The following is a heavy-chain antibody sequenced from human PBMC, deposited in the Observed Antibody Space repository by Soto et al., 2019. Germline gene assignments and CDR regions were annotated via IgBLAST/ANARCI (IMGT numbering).Heavy chain of an antibody. CDR2: SRDKPQAYST. D-gene: IGHD3-22*01. Sequence: EVQLVESGGGLVQPGGSLRLSCAGSGFTLSDHYIDWVRQAQGTGLEWVGRSRDKPQAYSTTYAASVKGRFTASRDESKNSAYLQMNSLTTEDTAVYYCVRATYFSDSSGYTRCLDSWGQGTLVTVSS. CDR1: GFTLSDHY. J-gene: IGHJ4*02. V-gene: IGHV3-72*01. CDR3: VRATYFSDSSGYTRCLDS.